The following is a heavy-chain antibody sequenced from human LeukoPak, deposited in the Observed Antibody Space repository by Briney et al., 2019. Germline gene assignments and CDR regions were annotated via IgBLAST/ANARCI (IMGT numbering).Heavy chain of an antibody. CDR3: ARACGGDCYLSDY. CDR2: ISTSSSYM. V-gene: IGHV3-21*01. D-gene: IGHD2-21*02. J-gene: IGHJ4*02. Sequence: GGSLRLSCAASGFTFSSYSMNWVRQAPGKGLEWVSSISTSSSYMYYADSVEGRFTISRDNAKNSLYLQMNSLRAEDTAVYYCARACGGDCYLSDYWGQGTLVTVSS. CDR1: GFTFSSYS.